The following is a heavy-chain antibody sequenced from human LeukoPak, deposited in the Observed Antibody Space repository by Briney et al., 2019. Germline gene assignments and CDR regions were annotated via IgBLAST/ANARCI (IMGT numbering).Heavy chain of an antibody. V-gene: IGHV1-69*13. CDR3: ARTLGYCSGDSCFGNNWFDP. CDR1: GYTFTGYY. Sequence: RASVKVSCKASGYTFTGYYMHWVRQAPGQGLEWMGGIIPIFDTPTYAQKFQGRVTITADESTSTAYLELSSLRSEDTAVYYCARTLGYCSGDSCFGNNWFDPWGQGTLVTVSS. CDR2: IIPIFDTP. J-gene: IGHJ5*02. D-gene: IGHD2-15*01.